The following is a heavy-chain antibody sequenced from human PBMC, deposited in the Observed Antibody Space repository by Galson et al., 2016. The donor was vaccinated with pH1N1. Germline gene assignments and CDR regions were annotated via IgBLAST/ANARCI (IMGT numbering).Heavy chain of an antibody. CDR2: ISASGANT. J-gene: IGHJ4*02. CDR3: VKLDSSGYYYGRFDS. V-gene: IGHV3-23*01. CDR1: GITFNIFA. D-gene: IGHD3-22*01. Sequence: SLRLSCAASGITFNIFAMSWVRQAPGKGPEWVSSISASGANTNYADPVKGRFTISRDNSKNTLYLQTNSLRAEDTAIYYCVKLDSSGYYYGRFDSWGQGTLVTVSS.